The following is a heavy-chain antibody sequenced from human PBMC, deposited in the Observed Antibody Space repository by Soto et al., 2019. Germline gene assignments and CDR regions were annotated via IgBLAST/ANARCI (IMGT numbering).Heavy chain of an antibody. D-gene: IGHD3-10*01. V-gene: IGHV3-23*01. CDR3: VKNSGWFNT. Sequence: GGSLTLSCAASGFPFGTTDMSWVRQAPGEGLEWVSTIDGSGGITFYADSVKGRFTISRDNSRNTVYLQMNSLRGGDTALYYCVKNSGWFNTWGQGALVTVSS. CDR1: GFPFGTTD. J-gene: IGHJ5*02. CDR2: IDGSGGIT.